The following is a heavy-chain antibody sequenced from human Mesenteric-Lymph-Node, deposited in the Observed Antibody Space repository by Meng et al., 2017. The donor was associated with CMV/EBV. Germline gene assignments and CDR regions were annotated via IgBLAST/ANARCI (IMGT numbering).Heavy chain of an antibody. CDR3: AKDRILTIFGVVTVDAFDI. CDR2: ISGSGGST. J-gene: IGHJ3*02. V-gene: IGHV3-23*01. CDR1: GFTFSSYA. D-gene: IGHD3-3*01. Sequence: GGSLRLSCAASGFTFSSYAMSWVRQAPGKGLEWVSAISGSGGSTYYADSVKGRFTISRDNSKNTLYLQMNSLRAEDTAVYYCAKDRILTIFGVVTVDAFDIWGQGTMVTVSS.